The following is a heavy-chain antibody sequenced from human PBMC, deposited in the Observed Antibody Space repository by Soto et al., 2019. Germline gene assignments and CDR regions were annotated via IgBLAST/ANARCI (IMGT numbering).Heavy chain of an antibody. CDR2: ISYDGSNK. D-gene: IGHD2-15*01. Sequence: PGGSLRLSFAASGFTFSSYGMHWVRQAPGKGLEWVAVISYDGSNKYYADSVKGRFTISRDNSKNTLYLQMNSLRAEDTAVYYCAKDPVRSGVYSYYYMHVWGKATTVTLSS. V-gene: IGHV3-30*18. CDR3: AKDPVRSGVYSYYYMHV. J-gene: IGHJ6*03. CDR1: GFTFSSYG.